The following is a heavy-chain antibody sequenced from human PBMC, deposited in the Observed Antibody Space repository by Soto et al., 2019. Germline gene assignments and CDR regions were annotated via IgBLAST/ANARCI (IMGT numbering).Heavy chain of an antibody. CDR2: IYHSGST. D-gene: IGHD5-18*01. CDR1: GDSISSNYW. Sequence: QVQLQESGPGLVNPSGTLSLTCAVSGDSISSNYWWSWVRQPPGKGLEWIGEIYHSGSTNYYPSLRSRVTISVDKSKNQFSLKLNSLTAADTAVYYCARGVTPMGNLVAWFDPWGQGTLVTVSS. J-gene: IGHJ5*02. V-gene: IGHV4-4*02. CDR3: ARGVTPMGNLVAWFDP.